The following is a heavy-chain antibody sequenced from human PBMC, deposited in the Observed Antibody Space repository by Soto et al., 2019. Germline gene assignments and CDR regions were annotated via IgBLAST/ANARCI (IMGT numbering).Heavy chain of an antibody. J-gene: IGHJ6*02. CDR2: INHSGST. CDR1: GGSFSGYY. Sequence: SETLSLTCAVYGGSFSGYYWSWIRQPPGKGLEWIGEINHSGSTNYNPSLKSRVTISVDTSKNQFSLKLSSVTAADTAVYYCARVPTLELRFGMDVWGQGTTVTVSS. CDR3: ARVPTLELRFGMDV. D-gene: IGHD1-7*01. V-gene: IGHV4-34*01.